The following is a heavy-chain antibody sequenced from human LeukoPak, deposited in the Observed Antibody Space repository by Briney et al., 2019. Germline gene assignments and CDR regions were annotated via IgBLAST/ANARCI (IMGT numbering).Heavy chain of an antibody. D-gene: IGHD3-3*01. CDR2: IHISGST. Sequence: SETLSLTCTVSGGSISDSLWSWIRQPAGRGLEWIGRIHISGSTNYNPSLTSRVTMSVDTSKNQFSLKLSSVTAADTAVYYCARDYYDFWTLDAFDIWGQGTMVTVSS. CDR1: GGSISDSL. J-gene: IGHJ3*02. V-gene: IGHV4-4*07. CDR3: ARDYYDFWTLDAFDI.